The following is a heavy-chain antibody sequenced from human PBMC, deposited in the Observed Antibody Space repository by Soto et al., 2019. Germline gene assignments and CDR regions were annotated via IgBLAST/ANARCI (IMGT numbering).Heavy chain of an antibody. CDR1: GLDFSSEV. Sequence: GGSLRLSCAASGLDFSSEVMCWVRQAPGKGLEWVSAISGSGGSTYYADSVKGRFTISRDNSKNTLYLQMNSLRAEDTAVYYCAKGAIIAARDYFDYWGQGTLVTVSS. CDR2: ISGSGGST. CDR3: AKGAIIAARDYFDY. J-gene: IGHJ4*02. D-gene: IGHD6-6*01. V-gene: IGHV3-23*01.